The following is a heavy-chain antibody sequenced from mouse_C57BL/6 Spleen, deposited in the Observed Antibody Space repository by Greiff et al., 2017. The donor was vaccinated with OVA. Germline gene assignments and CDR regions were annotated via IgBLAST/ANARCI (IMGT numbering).Heavy chain of an antibody. D-gene: IGHD2-2*01. V-gene: IGHV5-4*03. J-gene: IGHJ2*01. CDR2: ISDGGSYT. CDR3: ARGLRALDY. CDR1: GFTFSSYA. Sequence: DVKLVESGGGLVKPGGSLKLSCAASGFTFSSYAMSWVRQTPEKRLEWVATISDGGSYTYYPDNVKGRFTISRDNAKNNLYLQMSHLKSEDTAMYYCARGLRALDYWGQGTTLTVSS.